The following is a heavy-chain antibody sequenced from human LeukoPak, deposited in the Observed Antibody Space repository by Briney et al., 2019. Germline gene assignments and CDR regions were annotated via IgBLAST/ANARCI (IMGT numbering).Heavy chain of an antibody. CDR1: GFTFSDYA. CDR2: ISGSGYST. CDR3: ARYRSVTTGKRFFDY. V-gene: IGHV3-23*01. D-gene: IGHD4-17*01. J-gene: IGHJ4*02. Sequence: GGSLRLSCAASGFTFSDYAINWVRQAPGEGLEWVSAISGSGYSTYQADSVKGRFTISRDNAKNSLYLQMNSLRAEDTAVYYCARYRSVTTGKRFFDYWGQGTLVTVSS.